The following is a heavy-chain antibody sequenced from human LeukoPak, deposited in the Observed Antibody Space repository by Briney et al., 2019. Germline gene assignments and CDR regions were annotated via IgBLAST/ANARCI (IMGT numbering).Heavy chain of an antibody. D-gene: IGHD3-16*01. CDR1: GFTFSSYS. V-gene: IGHV3-7*01. CDR3: ARDLGAGDWYFDL. J-gene: IGHJ2*01. CDR2: IKQDGSEK. Sequence: GGSLRLSCAASGFTFSSYSMNWVRQAPGKGLEWVANIKQDGSEKYYVDSVKGRFTISRDNAKNSLYLQMNSLRAEDTAVYYCARDLGAGDWYFDLWGRGTLVTVSS.